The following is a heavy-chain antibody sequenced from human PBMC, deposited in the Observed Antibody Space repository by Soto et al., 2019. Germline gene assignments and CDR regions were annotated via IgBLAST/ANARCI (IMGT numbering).Heavy chain of an antibody. CDR2: ISGSGGST. CDR1: GFTFSSYA. Sequence: GGSLRLSCAASGFTFSSYAMSWVRQAPGKGLEWVSAISGSGGSTYYADSVKGRFTISRDNSKNTLYLQMNSLRAEDTAVYYCAKRTDFGVVMAFDYWGQGTLVTAPQ. V-gene: IGHV3-23*01. CDR3: AKRTDFGVVMAFDY. J-gene: IGHJ4*02. D-gene: IGHD3-3*01.